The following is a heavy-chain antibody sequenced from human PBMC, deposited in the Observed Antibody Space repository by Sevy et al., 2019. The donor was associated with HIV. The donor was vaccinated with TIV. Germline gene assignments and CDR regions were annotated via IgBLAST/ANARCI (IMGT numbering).Heavy chain of an antibody. CDR2: LIGGGSRT. V-gene: IGHV3-23*01. Sequence: GGSLRLSCAASGFPFSNFAMSWVRQAPGKGLEWVSTLIGGGSRTYYADSVTGRFIISRDNSRNTLYLQMNSLRAEDTAIYYCAKRRVQSGLSGGGANYGMDVCGRGTKVTVSS. J-gene: IGHJ6*02. CDR1: GFPFSNFA. D-gene: IGHD2-8*02. CDR3: AKRRVQSGLSGGGANYGMDV.